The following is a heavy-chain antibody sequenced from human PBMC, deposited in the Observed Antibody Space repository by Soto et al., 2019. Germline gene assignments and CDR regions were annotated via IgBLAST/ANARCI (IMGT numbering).Heavy chain of an antibody. Sequence: ASVKVSCNASGYTFTSYDIDWLRLATGQGLEWMGWMNPKSGNKAYAKKFQGRVTMTRNTSIRKDYMELRRLRYEETAVYYCARIKQDYAVAWGQGTLVTV. CDR1: GYTFTSYD. CDR2: MNPKSGNK. J-gene: IGHJ5*02. V-gene: IGHV1-8*01. D-gene: IGHD3-16*01. CDR3: ARIKQDYAVA.